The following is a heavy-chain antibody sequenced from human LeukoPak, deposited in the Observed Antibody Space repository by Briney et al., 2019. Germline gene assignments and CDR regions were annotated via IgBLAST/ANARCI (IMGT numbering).Heavy chain of an antibody. D-gene: IGHD6-6*01. CDR1: GGTFSSYA. V-gene: IGHV1-69*05. Sequence: ASVKVPCKASGGTFSSYAISWVRQAPGQGLEWMGGIIPIFGTANYAQKFQGRVTITTDESTSTAYMELSSLRSEDTAVYYCAFLIAARAYWFDPWGQGTLVTVSS. CDR2: IIPIFGTA. J-gene: IGHJ5*02. CDR3: AFLIAARAYWFDP.